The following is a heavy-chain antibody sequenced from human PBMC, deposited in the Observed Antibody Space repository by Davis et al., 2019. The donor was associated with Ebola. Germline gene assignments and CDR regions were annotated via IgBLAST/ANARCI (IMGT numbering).Heavy chain of an antibody. Sequence: ASVKVSCKVSEYTLAELSIHWVRQVPGKGLEWMGSFDPEHGGAIYSQKFQGRATMTRDTSTSTVYMELSSLRSEDTAVYYCAREMATIRDYWGQGTLVTVSS. V-gene: IGHV1-24*01. CDR2: FDPEHGGA. CDR1: EYTLAELS. CDR3: AREMATIRDY. J-gene: IGHJ4*02. D-gene: IGHD5-24*01.